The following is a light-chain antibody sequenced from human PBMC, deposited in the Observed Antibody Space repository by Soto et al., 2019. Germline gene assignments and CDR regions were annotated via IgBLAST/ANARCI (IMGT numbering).Light chain of an antibody. Sequence: EIVLTQSLGTVSLSTGERATLSCRASQSVSNNYLAWYQQKPGQAPRLLIYAASSRATGIPDRFSGSGSGTDFTLTISRLEPEDFAVYYCQQYGSSRITFGQGTRLAIK. J-gene: IGKJ5*01. V-gene: IGKV3-20*01. CDR2: AAS. CDR3: QQYGSSRIT. CDR1: QSVSNNY.